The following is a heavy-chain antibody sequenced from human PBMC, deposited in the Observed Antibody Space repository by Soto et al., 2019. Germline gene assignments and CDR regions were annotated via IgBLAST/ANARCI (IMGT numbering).Heavy chain of an antibody. CDR1: GDNFTFYS. D-gene: IGHD3-10*01. J-gene: IGHJ4*02. CDR3: ASSYGAGYRAFDY. V-gene: IGHV1-69*02. CDR2: INPILSMS. Sequence: QVQLVQSGAQVKKPGSSVRVSCKASGDNFTFYSINWVRQAPGLGLEWMGRINPILSMSNYAQRFQGRVTMTADKSTSTAYMELSSLRSEDTAMYYCASSYGAGYRAFDYWGQGALVTVSS.